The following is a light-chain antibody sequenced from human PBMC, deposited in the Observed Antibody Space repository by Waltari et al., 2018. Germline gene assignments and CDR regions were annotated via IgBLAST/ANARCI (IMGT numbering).Light chain of an antibody. CDR3: SSYSTSLTPYV. V-gene: IGLV2-14*03. CDR1: SSDVGGYNH. J-gene: IGLJ1*01. Sequence: QSALTQPASVSGSPGQSITISCTGTSSDVGGYNHVSWYQQHPAQAPKLMIYDVSSRPSGVSNRFFGSKSGNTASLTISGLQAEDEAVYFCSSYSTSLTPYVFGPGTKVTVL. CDR2: DVS.